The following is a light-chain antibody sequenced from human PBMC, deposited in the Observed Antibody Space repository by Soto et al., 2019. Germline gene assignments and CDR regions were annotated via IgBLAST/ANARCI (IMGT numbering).Light chain of an antibody. J-gene: IGLJ1*01. CDR2: EVN. Sequence: QSALTQPASVSGSPGQSITISCTGASSDVGDYNYVSWYQHHPGKAPKLLIYEVNNRPSGVSDRFSGSKSGNVASLTISWLQAEDEADYYCSSYTSGSTYVFGTGTKLTVL. CDR1: SSDVGDYNY. V-gene: IGLV2-14*01. CDR3: SSYTSGSTYV.